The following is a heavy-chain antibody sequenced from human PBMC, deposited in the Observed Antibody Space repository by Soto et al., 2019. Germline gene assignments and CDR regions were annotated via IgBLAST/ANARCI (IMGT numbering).Heavy chain of an antibody. CDR3: AREGGDYGSYLGDYWYFDL. J-gene: IGHJ2*01. V-gene: IGHV3-74*01. CDR2: INSDGSST. D-gene: IGHD4-17*01. CDR1: GFTFSSYW. Sequence: GGSLRLSCAASGFTFSSYWMHWVRQAPGKGLVWVSRINSDGSSTSYADSVKGRFTISRDNAKNTLYLQMNSLRAEDTAVYYCAREGGDYGSYLGDYWYFDLWGRGTLVTVSS.